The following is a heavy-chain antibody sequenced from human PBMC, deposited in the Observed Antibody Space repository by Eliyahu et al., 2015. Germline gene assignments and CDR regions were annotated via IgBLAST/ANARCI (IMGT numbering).Heavy chain of an antibody. CDR2: VGDSGGNR. J-gene: IGHJ4*02. CDR3: ARGGYSFGYWVEKKWFFDS. Sequence: EVQLLESGGGLVQAGGSLRLSCAASGFPFXXYXXXWVRQAPGKGLEWVSIVGDSGGNRYYADSVKGRFTISRDNSKSTLYLEMNSLRVEDTAVYYCARGGYSFGYWVEKKWFFDSWGQGTLVTVSS. V-gene: IGHV3-23*01. CDR1: GFPFXXYX. D-gene: IGHD5-18*01.